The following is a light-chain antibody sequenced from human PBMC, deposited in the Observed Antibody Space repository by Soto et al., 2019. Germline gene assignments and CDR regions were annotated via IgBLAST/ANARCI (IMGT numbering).Light chain of an antibody. CDR2: DAS. CDR1: QSISSW. V-gene: IGKV1-5*01. J-gene: IGKJ1*01. CDR3: QQYNSYSEA. Sequence: GDRVTITCRASQSISSWLAWYQQKPRKAPKLLIYDASRLQSGVPLRFSGSGSGTEFTLTITSLQPDDFATYFCQQYNSYSEAFGQGTKVDIK.